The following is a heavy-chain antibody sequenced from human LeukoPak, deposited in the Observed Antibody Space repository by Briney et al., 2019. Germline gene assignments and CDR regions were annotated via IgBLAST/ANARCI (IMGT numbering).Heavy chain of an antibody. Sequence: GGSLRLSCAASGFTFTSYAMSWVRQAPGKGLEWVSAVSGSGASTYYGDSVKGRFTISRDNSKNTLYLQVDSLRAEDTAVYYCAKGLEITLVRGTSWYFDLWGRGTLVTVSS. D-gene: IGHD3-10*01. V-gene: IGHV3-23*01. CDR1: GFTFTSYA. J-gene: IGHJ2*01. CDR2: VSGSGAST. CDR3: AKGLEITLVRGTSWYFDL.